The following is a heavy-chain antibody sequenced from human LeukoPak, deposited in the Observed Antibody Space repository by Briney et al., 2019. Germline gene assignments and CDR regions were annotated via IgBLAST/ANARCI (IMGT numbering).Heavy chain of an antibody. CDR3: ARLPGYSGYDFAWDD. V-gene: IGHV1-2*02. J-gene: IGHJ4*02. CDR1: GYTFTVYY. Sequence: GASVKVSCKASGYTFTVYYMHWVRQAPGQGPEWMGWINPNSGGTNYAQKFQGRVTMTRDTSISTAYMELNSLRSDDTAVYYCARLPGYSGYDFAWDDRGQGSLVTVSS. CDR2: INPNSGGT. D-gene: IGHD5-12*01.